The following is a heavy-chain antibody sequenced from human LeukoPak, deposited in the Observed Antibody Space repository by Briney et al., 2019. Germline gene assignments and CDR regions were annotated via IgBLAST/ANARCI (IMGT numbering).Heavy chain of an antibody. CDR3: ARGGMGIQLWSFDY. CDR1: GYTFTNYY. J-gene: IGHJ4*02. CDR2: INPSGGST. Sequence: ASVKVSCKASGYTFTNYYMHWVRQAPGHGLEWMGIINPSGGSTRYAQQFQGRITLTRDTSTSAVYMELSSLTSDDTAVYYCARGGMGIQLWSFDYWGRGTLVTVSS. V-gene: IGHV1-46*01. D-gene: IGHD5-18*01.